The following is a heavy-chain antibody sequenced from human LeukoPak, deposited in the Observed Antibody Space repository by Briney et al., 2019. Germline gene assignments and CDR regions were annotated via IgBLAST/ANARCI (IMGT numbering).Heavy chain of an antibody. D-gene: IGHD1-26*01. CDR3: ARDMSGSYLAPDAFDI. CDR2: IISIFGTA. J-gene: IGHJ3*02. Sequence: GASVKVSCKASGGTFSSYAISWMRQAPGQGLEWMGRIISIFGTANYAQKFQGRVTITTDESTSTAYMELSSLRSEDTAVYYCARDMSGSYLAPDAFDIWGQGTMVTVSS. CDR1: GGTFSSYA. V-gene: IGHV1-69*05.